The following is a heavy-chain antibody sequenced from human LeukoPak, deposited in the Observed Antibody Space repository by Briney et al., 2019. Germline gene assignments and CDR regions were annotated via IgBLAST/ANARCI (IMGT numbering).Heavy chain of an antibody. CDR3: ARDDYVWGGYRY. V-gene: IGHV3-48*01. CDR1: GFTFSSYS. CDR2: VSSSSSTI. Sequence: GGSLRLSCAASGFTFSSYSMTWVRQAPGKGLEWVSYVSSSSSTIYYADSVKGRFTISRDNAKNSLYLQMNSLRAEDTAATYWARDDYVWGGYRYWGQGTLVTVS. J-gene: IGHJ4*02. D-gene: IGHD3-16*01.